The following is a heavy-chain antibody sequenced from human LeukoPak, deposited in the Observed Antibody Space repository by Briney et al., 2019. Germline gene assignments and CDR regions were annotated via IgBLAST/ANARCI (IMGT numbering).Heavy chain of an antibody. CDR3: AKAPRIAARNSYFDY. Sequence: GGSLRLSCAASGFTFSSYAMSWVRQAPGKGLEWVSAISGSGGSTYYADSVKGRFTISRDNSKNTLYLQMNSLRAEDTAVYYRAKAPRIAARNSYFDYWGQGTLVTVSS. CDR2: ISGSGGST. D-gene: IGHD6-6*01. V-gene: IGHV3-23*01. CDR1: GFTFSSYA. J-gene: IGHJ4*02.